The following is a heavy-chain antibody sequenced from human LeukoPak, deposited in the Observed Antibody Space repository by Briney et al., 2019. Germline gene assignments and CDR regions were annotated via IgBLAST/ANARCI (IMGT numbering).Heavy chain of an antibody. V-gene: IGHV3-30-3*01. CDR2: ISYDGSNK. J-gene: IGHJ6*02. CDR3: AKDGPNVYCSSTSCRKPYYYYYGMDV. D-gene: IGHD2-2*01. CDR1: GFTFSSYA. Sequence: GGSLRLSCAASGFTFSSYAMHWVRQAPGKGLEWVAVISYDGSNKYYADSVKGRFTISRDNSKNTLYLQMSSLRAEDTAVYYCAKDGPNVYCSSTSCRKPYYYYYGMDVWGQGTTVTVSS.